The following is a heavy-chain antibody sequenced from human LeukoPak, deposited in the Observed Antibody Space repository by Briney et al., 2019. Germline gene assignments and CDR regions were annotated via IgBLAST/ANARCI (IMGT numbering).Heavy chain of an antibody. CDR2: VFYSGNA. Sequence: SETLSLTCTVSGGSISTYYWSWIRQPPGKGLEWIGYVFYSGNAIYNPSLKGRVSISEVTSKNQFSLTLNSVTAADTAVYYCARGLWNYYDNLTYGMTARPRRYYRYYMVVWGIGTTVTVSS. CDR3: ARGLWNYYDNLTYGMTARPRRYYRYYMVV. J-gene: IGHJ6*03. CDR1: GGSISTYY. D-gene: IGHD3-22*01. V-gene: IGHV4-59*12.